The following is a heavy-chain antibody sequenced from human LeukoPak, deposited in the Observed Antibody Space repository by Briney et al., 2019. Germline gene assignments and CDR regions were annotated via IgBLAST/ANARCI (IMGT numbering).Heavy chain of an antibody. J-gene: IGHJ4*02. V-gene: IGHV3-11*01. D-gene: IGHD1-26*01. CDR2: ISNSGSTM. CDR3: VRDQDEDRGSTTYDW. CDR1: GVSFSGYY. Sequence: GGSLRLSCAASGVSFSGYYMSWVRQAPGKGLEWVAYISNSGSTMYYADSVKGRFTTSRDNAKNSLYLQMSSLRAGDTAIYYCVRDQDEDRGSTTYDWWGQGTLVTVSS.